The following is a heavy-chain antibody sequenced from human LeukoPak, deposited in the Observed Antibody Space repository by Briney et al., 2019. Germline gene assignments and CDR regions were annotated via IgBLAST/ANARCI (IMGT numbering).Heavy chain of an antibody. Sequence: QPGGSLRLSCAASGFTFSSYAMSWVRQAPGKGLEWVSVISGSGDSTYYADSVKGRFTISRDNSKNTLYLQMNCLRAEDTAVYYCAKDRISMVRGVIAPGSWGQGTLVTVSS. J-gene: IGHJ4*02. D-gene: IGHD3-10*01. V-gene: IGHV3-23*01. CDR2: ISGSGDST. CDR1: GFTFSSYA. CDR3: AKDRISMVRGVIAPGS.